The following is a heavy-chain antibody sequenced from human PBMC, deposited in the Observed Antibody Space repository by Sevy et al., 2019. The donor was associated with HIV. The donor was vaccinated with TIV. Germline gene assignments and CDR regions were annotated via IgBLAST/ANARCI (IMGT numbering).Heavy chain of an antibody. D-gene: IGHD3-9*01. CDR3: AKDFTGFYGMDV. V-gene: IGHV3-30*18. CDR1: GLTLSSCG. Sequence: GGCLRLSCAASGLTLSSCGMLWARQAPGKGLEWVAVISYDGSNKYYAESVKGRFTISRDTSKNTLYLQMNSLRAEDTAVYYCAKDFTGFYGMDVWGQGTTVTVSS. J-gene: IGHJ6*02. CDR2: ISYDGSNK.